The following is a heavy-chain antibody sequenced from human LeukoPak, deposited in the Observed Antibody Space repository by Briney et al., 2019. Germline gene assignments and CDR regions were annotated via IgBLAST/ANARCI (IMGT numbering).Heavy chain of an antibody. CDR1: GFTFDDYA. CDR3: AKDKRGLRLEYYFDY. V-gene: IGHV3-9*01. Sequence: GRSLRLSCAASGFTFDDYAMHWVRQAPGKGLEWVSGISWNSGSIGYADSVKGRFTISRDNAKNSLYLRMNSLRAEDTALYYCAKDKRGLRLEYYFDYWGQGTLVTVSS. CDR2: ISWNSGSI. D-gene: IGHD3-16*01. J-gene: IGHJ4*02.